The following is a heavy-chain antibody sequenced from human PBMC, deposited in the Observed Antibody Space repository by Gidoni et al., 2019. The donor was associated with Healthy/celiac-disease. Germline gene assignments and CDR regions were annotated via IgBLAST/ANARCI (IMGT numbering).Heavy chain of an antibody. Sequence: QVQLQQWGAGLLKPSETLSLTCAVYGGSFGGYYWSWIRQPPRKVLEWIGEINHSGSTHYNPSLKSRVTISVDTSKNQFSLKLSSVTAADTAVYYCARVWGGTTSPEPRNWFDPWGQGTLVTVSS. D-gene: IGHD1-7*01. CDR3: ARVWGGTTSPEPRNWFDP. CDR1: GGSFGGYY. V-gene: IGHV4-34*01. CDR2: INHSGST. J-gene: IGHJ5*02.